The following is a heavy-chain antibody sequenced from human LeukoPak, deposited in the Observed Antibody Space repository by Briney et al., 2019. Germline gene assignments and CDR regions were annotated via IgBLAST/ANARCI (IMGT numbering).Heavy chain of an antibody. D-gene: IGHD1-1*01. Sequence: PSETLSLTCAAYGGSFSGYYWSWIRQPPGKGLEWIGEINHSGSTNYNLSLKSRVTISVDTSKNQFSLKLSSVTAADTAVYYCARASTHSDYWGQGTLVTVSS. CDR2: INHSGST. J-gene: IGHJ4*02. V-gene: IGHV4-34*01. CDR1: GGSFSGYY. CDR3: ARASTHSDY.